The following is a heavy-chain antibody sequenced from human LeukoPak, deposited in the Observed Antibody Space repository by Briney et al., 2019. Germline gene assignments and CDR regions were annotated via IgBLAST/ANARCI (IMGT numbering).Heavy chain of an antibody. CDR3: AKDPIFSGSYGVFDY. Sequence: HTGGSLRLSCAASGFTFSSCAMSWVRQAPGKGLEWVSTIIDSGNSIYYADSAEGRFTISRDNSKNTLYLQMNSLRAGDTAVYYCAKDPIFSGSYGVFDYWGLGTLVTVSS. D-gene: IGHD1-26*01. CDR1: GFTFSSCA. V-gene: IGHV3-23*01. CDR2: IIDSGNSI. J-gene: IGHJ4*02.